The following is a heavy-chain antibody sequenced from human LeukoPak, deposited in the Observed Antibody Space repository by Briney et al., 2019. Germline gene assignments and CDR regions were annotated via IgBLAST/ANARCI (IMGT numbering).Heavy chain of an antibody. Sequence: SETLSLTCTVSGGSISGYYWSWIRQPPGKGLEWIGYIYYSGSTSYNPSLKSRVTISVDTSKNQFSLKLSSVTAADTAVYYCAREFTDDPLFEYWGQGTLVTVSS. D-gene: IGHD3-16*01. V-gene: IGHV4-59*01. CDR1: GGSISGYY. CDR3: AREFTDDPLFEY. CDR2: IYYSGST. J-gene: IGHJ4*02.